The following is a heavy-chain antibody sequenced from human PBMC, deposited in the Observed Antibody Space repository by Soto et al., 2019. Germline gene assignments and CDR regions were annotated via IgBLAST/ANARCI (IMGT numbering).Heavy chain of an antibody. J-gene: IGHJ3*02. V-gene: IGHV3-23*01. CDR2: ISGSGGST. D-gene: IGHD2-2*01. Sequence: GGSLRLSCAASGFTFSSYAMSWVRQAPGKGLEWVSAISGSGGSTYYADSVKGRFTISRDNSKNTLYLQMNSLRAEDTAVYYCAKDLMYCSSTSCRIAAFDIWGQGTMVTVSS. CDR3: AKDLMYCSSTSCRIAAFDI. CDR1: GFTFSSYA.